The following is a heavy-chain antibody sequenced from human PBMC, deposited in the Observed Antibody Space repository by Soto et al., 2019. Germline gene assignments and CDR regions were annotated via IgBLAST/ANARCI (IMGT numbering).Heavy chain of an antibody. CDR3: ARQWLFDY. V-gene: IGHV5-51*01. Sequence: PGESLKISCKVSGYTFTSYWIAWVRQMPGKGLEWMGIINPGDSDTRYGPSFQGQVTISADKSISAAYLQWSSLKASDTAMYYCARQWLFDYWGQGTLVTVPS. D-gene: IGHD6-19*01. J-gene: IGHJ4*02. CDR1: GYTFTSYW. CDR2: INPGDSDT.